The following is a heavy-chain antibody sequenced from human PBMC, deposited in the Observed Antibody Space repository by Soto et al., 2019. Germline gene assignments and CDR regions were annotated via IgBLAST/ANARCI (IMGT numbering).Heavy chain of an antibody. J-gene: IGHJ6*02. Sequence: SETLSLTCRVSGASVNSETHFWSWIRQAPGKGLEWIGYIYRSGITNSNPALKSRVFVSADMARNQFSLTLDSVTPADTAVYYCASSLWLLVRVDYYGMDVWGQGTTVTVSS. D-gene: IGHD5-18*01. CDR3: ASSLWLLVRVDYYGMDV. CDR1: GASVNSETHF. V-gene: IGHV4-61*01. CDR2: IYRSGIT.